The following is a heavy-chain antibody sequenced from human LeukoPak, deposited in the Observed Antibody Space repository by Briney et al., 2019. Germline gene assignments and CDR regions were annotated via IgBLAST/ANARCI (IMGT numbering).Heavy chain of an antibody. CDR3: ARAREVGSWSGYYRVITSNYYYYMDV. Sequence: ASAKVSCKASGYTFTSYDINWVRQATGQGLEWMGWMNPNSGNTGYAQKFQGRVTMTRNTSISTAYMELSSLRSEDTAVYYCARAREVGSWSGYYRVITSNYYYYMDVWGKGTTVTVSS. CDR2: MNPNSGNT. D-gene: IGHD3-3*01. V-gene: IGHV1-8*01. J-gene: IGHJ6*03. CDR1: GYTFTSYD.